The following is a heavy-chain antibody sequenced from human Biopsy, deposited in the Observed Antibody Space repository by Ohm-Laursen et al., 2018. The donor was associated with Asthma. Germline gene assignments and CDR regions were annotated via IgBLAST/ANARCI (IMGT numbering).Heavy chain of an antibody. D-gene: IGHD3-9*01. CDR2: INAGNGNT. Sequence: VATVKISCKASGYTFIHYAIHWVRQAPGQRLEWMGWINAGNGNTKYSQKFQGRVTITRDTSASTAYMDLRSLRSEDTAMHYCARTYYDFLTGQVNDAFALWGQGTMVTVSS. CDR3: ARTYYDFLTGQVNDAFAL. J-gene: IGHJ3*01. CDR1: GYTFIHYA. V-gene: IGHV1-3*01.